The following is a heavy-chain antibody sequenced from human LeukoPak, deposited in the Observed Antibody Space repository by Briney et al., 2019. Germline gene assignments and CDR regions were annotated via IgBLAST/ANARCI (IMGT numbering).Heavy chain of an antibody. V-gene: IGHV1-69*04. CDR2: IIPILGIA. D-gene: IGHD4-23*01. CDR3: ARAPDYGGNHGDY. Sequence: SVKVSCKASGGTFSSYAISWVRQAPGQGLEWMGRIIPILGIANYAQKFQGRVTITADKSTSTAYMELSSLRSEDTAVYYCARAPDYGGNHGDYWGQGTLVTVSS. CDR1: GGTFSSYA. J-gene: IGHJ4*02.